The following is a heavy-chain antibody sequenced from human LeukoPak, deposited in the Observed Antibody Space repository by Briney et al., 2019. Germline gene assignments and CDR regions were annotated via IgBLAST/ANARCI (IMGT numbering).Heavy chain of an antibody. CDR3: ARDYFGSGRYSPFDP. D-gene: IGHD3-10*01. Sequence: GASVKVSCKASGYTFTDYSMHWVRQAPGQGLEGMGWISPASGLTKPAQKFQGSATMTRHTSINTAYMELRSLRSDDTAVYYCARDYFGSGRYSPFDPWGQGTLITVSS. CDR1: GYTFTDYS. CDR2: ISPASGLT. V-gene: IGHV1-2*02. J-gene: IGHJ5*02.